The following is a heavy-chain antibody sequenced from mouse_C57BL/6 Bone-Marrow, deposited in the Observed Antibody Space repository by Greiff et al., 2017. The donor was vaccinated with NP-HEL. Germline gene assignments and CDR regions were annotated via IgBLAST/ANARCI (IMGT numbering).Heavy chain of an antibody. J-gene: IGHJ4*01. CDR2: IWRGGST. CDR3: ATPMVTTKRYAMDY. V-gene: IGHV2-5*01. CDR1: GFSLTSYG. D-gene: IGHD2-2*01. Sequence: VQLQQSGPGLVQPSQSLSITCTVSGFSLTSYGVHWVRQSPGKGLEWLGVIWRGGSTDYNAAFMSRLSITKDNSKSQVFFKMNSLQADDTAIYYCATPMVTTKRYAMDYWGQGTSVTVSS.